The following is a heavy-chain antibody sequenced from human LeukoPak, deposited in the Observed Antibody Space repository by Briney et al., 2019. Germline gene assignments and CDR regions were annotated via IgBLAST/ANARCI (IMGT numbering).Heavy chain of an antibody. Sequence: GGSLRLSCAASGFTFSSYAMHWVRQAPGKGLEWVAVISYDGSNKYYADPVKGRFTISRDNSKNTLYLQMNSLRAEDTAVYYCARVPSSSGSYPFDYWGQGTLVTVSS. CDR3: ARVPSSSGSYPFDY. J-gene: IGHJ4*02. V-gene: IGHV3-30-3*01. CDR1: GFTFSSYA. D-gene: IGHD3-10*01. CDR2: ISYDGSNK.